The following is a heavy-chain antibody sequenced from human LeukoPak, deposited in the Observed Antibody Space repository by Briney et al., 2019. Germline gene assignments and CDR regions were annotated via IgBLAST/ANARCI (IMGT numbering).Heavy chain of an antibody. J-gene: IGHJ4*02. V-gene: IGHV3-23*01. CDR3: AKRPLYGGWVFDY. D-gene: IGHD4-23*01. Sequence: GGSLRLFCAASGFTFSSYAMSWVRQAPGKGLEWVSAISGSGGSTYYADSVKGRFTISRDNSKNTLYLQMNSLRAEDTAVYYCAKRPLYGGWVFDYWGQGTLVTVSS. CDR1: GFTFSSYA. CDR2: ISGSGGST.